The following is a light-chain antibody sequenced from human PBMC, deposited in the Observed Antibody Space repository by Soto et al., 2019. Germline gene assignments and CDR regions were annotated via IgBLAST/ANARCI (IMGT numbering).Light chain of an antibody. Sequence: DIQMTQSPSSLSASVGDRVTITWQASQDISNYLNWYQQKPGKAPKLLIYDASNLETGVPSRFSGSGSGTEFTFTISSLQPEDIATYYCQQYDNRPLTFGGGTKVEIK. CDR2: DAS. V-gene: IGKV1-33*01. CDR3: QQYDNRPLT. J-gene: IGKJ4*01. CDR1: QDISNY.